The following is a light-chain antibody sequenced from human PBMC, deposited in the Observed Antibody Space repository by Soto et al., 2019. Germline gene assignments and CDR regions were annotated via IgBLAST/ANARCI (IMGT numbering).Light chain of an antibody. CDR2: GAS. CDR3: HQIFSAPFT. V-gene: IGKV1-39*01. J-gene: IGKJ2*01. CDR1: QTIKKY. Sequence: IQMTQSPSSLSASVGDRVTVTCRASQTIKKYLNWYQCKQGKAPKLLIYGASNLQRGVPSRFIGSGSGTDFTLTISRLETEDFETYYCHQIFSAPFTFGQGTGLE.